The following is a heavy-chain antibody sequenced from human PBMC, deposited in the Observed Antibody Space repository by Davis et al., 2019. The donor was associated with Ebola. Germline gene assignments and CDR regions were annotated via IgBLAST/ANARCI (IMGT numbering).Heavy chain of an antibody. V-gene: IGHV3-48*01. Sequence: PGGSLRLSCAASGFTFSSYSMNWVRQAPGKGLEWIADISRSGNSIYYADSVKGRFTISRDNAKNSLYLQMNGLRAEDTAVYYCAGIEGSRTLFDIWGQGTMVTVSS. CDR1: GFTFSSYS. D-gene: IGHD2-15*01. CDR3: AGIEGSRTLFDI. CDR2: ISRSGNSI. J-gene: IGHJ3*02.